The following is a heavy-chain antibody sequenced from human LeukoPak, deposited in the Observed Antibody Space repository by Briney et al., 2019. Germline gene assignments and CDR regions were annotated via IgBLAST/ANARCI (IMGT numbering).Heavy chain of an antibody. D-gene: IGHD3-10*01. CDR3: ARERYYSSGNYNNRIDY. CDR1: GYTFTGYY. V-gene: IGHV1-2*02. Sequence: ASVKVSCKASGYTFTGYYMHWVRQAPGQGLEWMGWSNPNSGGTNYAQKFQGRVTMTRDTSISTAYMELSRLRSDDTALYYCARERYYSSGNYNNRIDYWGQGTLVTVSS. J-gene: IGHJ4*02. CDR2: SNPNSGGT.